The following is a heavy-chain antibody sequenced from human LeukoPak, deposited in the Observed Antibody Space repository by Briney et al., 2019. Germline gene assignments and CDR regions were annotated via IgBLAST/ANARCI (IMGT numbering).Heavy chain of an antibody. CDR3: ARERPNSGYDKGLGSGPYFDY. CDR1: GGSFSGYY. CDR2: IYYSGST. V-gene: IGHV4-30-4*08. J-gene: IGHJ4*02. D-gene: IGHD5-12*01. Sequence: PSETLSLTCAVYGGSFSGYYWSWIRQPPGKGLEWIGYIYYSGSTYYNPSLKSRVTISVDTSKNQFSLKLSSVTAADTAVYYCARERPNSGYDKGLGSGPYFDYWGQGTLVTVSS.